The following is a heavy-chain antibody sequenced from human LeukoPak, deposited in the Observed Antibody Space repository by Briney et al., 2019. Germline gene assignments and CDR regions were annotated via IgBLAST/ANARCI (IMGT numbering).Heavy chain of an antibody. Sequence: ASVKVSCKASGYTFTGYYMHWVRQAPGQGLEWMGWINPNSGGTNYAQKFQGWVTMTRDTSISTAYMELSRLRSDDTAVYYCARSRVGYSGYDHAFDIWGQGTMVTVSS. V-gene: IGHV1-2*04. CDR1: GYTFTGYY. J-gene: IGHJ3*02. CDR2: INPNSGGT. CDR3: ARSRVGYSGYDHAFDI. D-gene: IGHD5-12*01.